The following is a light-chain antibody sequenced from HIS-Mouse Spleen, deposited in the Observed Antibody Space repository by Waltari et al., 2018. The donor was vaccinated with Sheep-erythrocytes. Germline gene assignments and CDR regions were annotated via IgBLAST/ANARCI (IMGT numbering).Light chain of an antibody. CDR2: AAA. V-gene: IGKV1-9*01. CDR3: QQLNSYPHT. J-gene: IGKJ2*01. Sequence: DIQLTQSPSFLSASVGDRVTITCRASQGISSYLAWYQQKPGKAPKLLMYAAATLQSGVPSRFSSSGSGTEFTLTISSLQPEDFATYYCQQLNSYPHTFGQGTKLEIK. CDR1: QGISSY.